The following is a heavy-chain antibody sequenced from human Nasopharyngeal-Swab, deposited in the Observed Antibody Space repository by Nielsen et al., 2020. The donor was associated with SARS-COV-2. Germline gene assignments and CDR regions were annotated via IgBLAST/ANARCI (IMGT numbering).Heavy chain of an antibody. D-gene: IGHD5-24*01. Sequence: GESLKISCAASGFTFSSYGMHWVRQAPSKGLEWVAVTWYDGSNTYYGDSVKGRFTISRDDSKNTHYLQMNSLRPEDTAVYYCAKDVRMADHYYHGMDVWGQGTTVTVSS. CDR1: GFTFSSYG. CDR2: TWYDGSNT. V-gene: IGHV3-33*03. J-gene: IGHJ6*02. CDR3: AKDVRMADHYYHGMDV.